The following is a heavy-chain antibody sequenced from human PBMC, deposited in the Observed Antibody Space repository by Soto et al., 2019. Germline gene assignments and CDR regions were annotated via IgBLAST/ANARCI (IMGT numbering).Heavy chain of an antibody. CDR2: TYHIGIP. V-gene: IGHV4-4*02. J-gene: IGHJ5*02. Sequence: SETLSLTCTVSGGSISSSNWWTWVRQAPGKGLEWIGETYHIGIPSYNPSLKGRVSISVDTSKNHFSLKLSSVTAADAAVYYCATQEVVGSYVYTFDPWGQGTLVTVSS. D-gene: IGHD1-26*01. CDR3: ATQEVVGSYVYTFDP. CDR1: GGSISSSNW.